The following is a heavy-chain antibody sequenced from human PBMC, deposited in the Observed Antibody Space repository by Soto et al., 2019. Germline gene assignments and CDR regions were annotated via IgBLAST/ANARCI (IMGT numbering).Heavy chain of an antibody. Sequence: QVQLVESGGGVVQPGRSLRLSCAASGFTFSSYGMHWVRQAPGKGLEWVAFIWYDGGNKYYADSVKGRFTISRDNSKNTLFLEMKSLRAEDTAVYYCARDLAVAVLGEYLDNWGQGTLVTVSS. CDR2: IWYDGGNK. CDR3: ARDLAVAVLGEYLDN. CDR1: GFTFSSYG. V-gene: IGHV3-33*01. J-gene: IGHJ4*02. D-gene: IGHD6-19*01.